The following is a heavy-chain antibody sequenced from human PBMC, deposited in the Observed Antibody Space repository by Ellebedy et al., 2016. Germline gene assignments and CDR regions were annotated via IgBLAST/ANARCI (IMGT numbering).Heavy chain of an antibody. CDR3: ARYSSGLYYFDY. CDR1: GGSISSYY. V-gene: IGHV4-59*01. D-gene: IGHD3-22*01. J-gene: IGHJ4*02. Sequence: SETLSLTCTVSGGSISSYYWSWIRQPPGKGLEWIGYIYYSGSTNYNPSLKSRVTILVDTSKNQFSLKLSSVTAADTAVYYCARYSSGLYYFDYWGQGTLVTVSS. CDR2: IYYSGST.